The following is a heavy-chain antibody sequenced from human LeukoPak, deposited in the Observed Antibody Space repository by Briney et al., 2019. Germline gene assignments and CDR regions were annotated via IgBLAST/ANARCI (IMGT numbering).Heavy chain of an antibody. Sequence: SVKVSCKASGGTFSSYAISWVRQAPGQGLEWMGRIIPILGIANYAQKFQGRVTITADKSTSTAYMELSSLRSEDTAVYYCARDQGKYYYGSGSYYHDAFDNWGQGTMVTVSS. V-gene: IGHV1-69*04. CDR1: GGTFSSYA. CDR2: IIPILGIA. J-gene: IGHJ3*02. CDR3: ARDQGKYYYGSGSYYHDAFDN. D-gene: IGHD3-10*01.